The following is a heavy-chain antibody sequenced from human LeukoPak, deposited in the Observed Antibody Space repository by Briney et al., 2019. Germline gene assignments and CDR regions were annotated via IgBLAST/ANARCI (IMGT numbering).Heavy chain of an antibody. D-gene: IGHD6-19*01. CDR3: AREIVAGLGVSFDI. J-gene: IGHJ3*02. Sequence: SETLSLTCTVSGGSISSSSYYWDWIRQPPGKGLEWIGRIYPLETTNYNPSLKSRVAISVDTSKNQFSLKLSSVTAADTAVYYCAREIVAGLGVSFDIWGQGTMVTVSS. CDR2: IYPLETT. V-gene: IGHV4-39*07. CDR1: GGSISSSSYY.